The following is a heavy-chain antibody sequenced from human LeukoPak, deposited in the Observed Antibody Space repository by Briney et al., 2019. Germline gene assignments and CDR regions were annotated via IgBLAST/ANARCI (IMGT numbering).Heavy chain of an antibody. CDR1: GGSISSYY. CDR3: ARGVGRLCIGSYDY. CDR2: IYYSGST. V-gene: IGHV4-59*01. J-gene: IGHJ4*02. D-gene: IGHD2-8*01. Sequence: SETLSLTCTVSGGSISSYYWSWMRQPPGKGLEWIGYIYYSGSTNYNPSLKSRVTISVDTSKNQFSLKLSSVTAADTAVYYCARGVGRLCIGSYDYWGQGTLVTVSS.